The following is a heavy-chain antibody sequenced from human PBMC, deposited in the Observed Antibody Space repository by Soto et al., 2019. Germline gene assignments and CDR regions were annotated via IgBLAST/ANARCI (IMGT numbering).Heavy chain of an antibody. CDR1: GDSISSGDYY. CDR3: ARGPCGGDWYPPES. D-gene: IGHD2-21*02. V-gene: IGHV4-30-4*01. CDR2: IYYSSTT. J-gene: IGHJ5*02. Sequence: QVQLQESGPGLVKPSQTLSLTCIVSGDSISSGDYYWSWIRQPPGKGLEWIGYIYYSSTTYYNPSLKSRVTISVDKSTNHFSLELTSVTAADTAVYYCARGPCGGDWYPPESWGQGTLVTVSS.